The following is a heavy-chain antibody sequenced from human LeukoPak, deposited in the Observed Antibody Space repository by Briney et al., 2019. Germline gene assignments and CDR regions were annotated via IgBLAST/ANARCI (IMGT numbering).Heavy chain of an antibody. D-gene: IGHD3-22*01. CDR3: ARGLATYSSGFIDY. CDR2: VYSGGPL. Sequence: PGGSLRLSWAASGFTVSSNDMSWVRQAPGKGVEWVSIVYSGGPLYYADSLKGRFTISRDNSRNTLYLQMNSLRAEDTAVYYCARGLATYSSGFIDYWGQGTLVSVSS. J-gene: IGHJ4*02. V-gene: IGHV3-66*01. CDR1: GFTVSSND.